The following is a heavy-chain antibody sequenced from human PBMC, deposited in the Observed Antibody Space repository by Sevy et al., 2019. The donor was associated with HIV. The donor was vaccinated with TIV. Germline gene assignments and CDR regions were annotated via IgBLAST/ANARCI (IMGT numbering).Heavy chain of an antibody. V-gene: IGHV3-15*01. D-gene: IGHD6-19*01. CDR3: TTESVYSSGWYLNYFDY. CDR2: IKSKTDGGTT. Sequence: GGSLRLSCAASGFTFSNAWMSWVRQAPGKGLEWAGRIKSKTDGGTTDYAAPVKGRFTISRDDSKNTLYLQMNSLKTEDTAVYYCTTESVYSSGWYLNYFDYWGQGTLVTVSS. CDR1: GFTFSNAW. J-gene: IGHJ4*02.